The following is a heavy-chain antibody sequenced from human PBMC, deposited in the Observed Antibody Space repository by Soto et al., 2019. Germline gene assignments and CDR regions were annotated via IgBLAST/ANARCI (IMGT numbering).Heavy chain of an antibody. CDR1: GYTFTSYA. V-gene: IGHV1-3*01. CDR3: ARDLGLGYCSGGSCYPWYYMDV. Sequence: ASVKVACKASGYTFTSYARHWVRQAPGQRLEWMGWINAGNGNTKYSQKFQGRVTITRDASASTAYMELSSLRSEDTAVYYCARDLGLGYCSGGSCYPWYYMDVWGKGTTVTVS. D-gene: IGHD2-15*01. J-gene: IGHJ6*03. CDR2: INAGNGNT.